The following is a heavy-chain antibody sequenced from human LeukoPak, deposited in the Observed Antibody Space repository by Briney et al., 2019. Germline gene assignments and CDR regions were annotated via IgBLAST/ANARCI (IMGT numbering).Heavy chain of an antibody. CDR3: ARSRGISWYYYYMDV. Sequence: SETLSLTCAVYGGSFSGYYWSWIRQPPGKGLEWIGEINHSGSTNYNPSLTSRATISVDTSKNQFSLRLSSVTAADTAVYYCARSRGISWYYYYMDVWGQGTLVTVSS. V-gene: IGHV4-34*01. CDR1: GGSFSGYY. J-gene: IGHJ6*03. CDR2: INHSGST. D-gene: IGHD2-15*01.